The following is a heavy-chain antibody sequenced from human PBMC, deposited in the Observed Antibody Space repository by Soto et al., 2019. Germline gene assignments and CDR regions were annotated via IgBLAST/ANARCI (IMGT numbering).Heavy chain of an antibody. CDR2: MSGSGADT. D-gene: IGHD6-13*01. Sequence: PGGSLRLSCAASGFTFSSYAMSWVRQAPGKGLEWVSAMSGSGADTYYADPVKGRFTISRDRSKKTLYLQMNSLRAEDTAVYYCAKATRSSWYYFDSWGQGTLVTVSS. V-gene: IGHV3-23*01. CDR1: GFTFSSYA. CDR3: AKATRSSWYYFDS. J-gene: IGHJ4*02.